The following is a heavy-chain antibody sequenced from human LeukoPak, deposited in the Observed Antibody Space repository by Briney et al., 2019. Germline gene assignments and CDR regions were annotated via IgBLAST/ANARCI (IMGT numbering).Heavy chain of an antibody. V-gene: IGHV1-24*01. CDR3: ATDGHYDFWSGYAD. D-gene: IGHD3-3*01. Sequence: ASVKVSCKVSGYNLTELSMHWVRQAPGKGLEWMGGFDPEDGETIYAQKFQGRVTMTEDTSTDTAYMELSSLRSEDTAVYYCATDGHYDFWSGYADWGQGTLVTVSS. J-gene: IGHJ4*02. CDR2: FDPEDGET. CDR1: GYNLTELS.